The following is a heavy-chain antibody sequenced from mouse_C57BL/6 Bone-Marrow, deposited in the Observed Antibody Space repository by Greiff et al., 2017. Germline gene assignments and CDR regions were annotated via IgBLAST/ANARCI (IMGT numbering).Heavy chain of an antibody. CDR3: TSIAY. CDR2: IDPENGDT. J-gene: IGHJ3*01. Sequence: EVQLQQSGAELVKPGASVKLSCTASGYTITDYYMHWVKQRPEQGLEWIGWIDPENGDTDYASKFQGKATITVDTSSSTAYLQLSSLTSEDTAVYDGTSIAYWGQGTRATVSA. V-gene: IGHV14-4*01. CDR1: GYTITDYY.